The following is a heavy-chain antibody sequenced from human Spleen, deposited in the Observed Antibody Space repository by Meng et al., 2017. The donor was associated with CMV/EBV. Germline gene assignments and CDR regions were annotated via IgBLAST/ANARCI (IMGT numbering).Heavy chain of an antibody. Sequence: GESLKISCAASGFTFSDYYMTWIRQAPGKGLEWVSYISSSCTNVYYADSVKGRFTISRDNAKNSLYLQMNSLRVEDTAVYYCANYITFCEFWGQGTLVTVSS. J-gene: IGHJ4*02. CDR1: GFTFSDYY. CDR3: ANYITFCEF. CDR2: ISSSCTNV. D-gene: IGHD2-21*01. V-gene: IGHV3-11*01.